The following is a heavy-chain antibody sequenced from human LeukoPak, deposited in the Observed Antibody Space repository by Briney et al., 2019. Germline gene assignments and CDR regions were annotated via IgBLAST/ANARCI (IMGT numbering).Heavy chain of an antibody. CDR1: GFTFNLYA. V-gene: IGHV3-23*03. Sequence: GGSLRLSCATSGFTFNLYAMTWVRQAPGKGLEWVSVIYSGGSTYYADSVKGRFTISRDNSKNTLYLQMNSLRAEDTAVYYCAKVPDYGGNSAHWGQGTLVTVSS. D-gene: IGHD4-23*01. CDR3: AKVPDYGGNSAH. CDR2: IYSGGST. J-gene: IGHJ4*02.